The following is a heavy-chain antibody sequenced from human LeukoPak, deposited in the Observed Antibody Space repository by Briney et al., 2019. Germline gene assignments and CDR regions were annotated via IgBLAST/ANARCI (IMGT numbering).Heavy chain of an antibody. Sequence: PGGSLRLSCAASGFTFSSYSMAWVRQAPGKGLEWDSYISICSSTIYYADSVKGRFTISRDNAKNSLYVQMNSLRAEDTAVYYCARERDGYTHDAFDIWGQGTMVTVSS. V-gene: IGHV3-48*01. J-gene: IGHJ3*02. D-gene: IGHD5-24*01. CDR1: GFTFSSYS. CDR2: ISICSSTI. CDR3: ARERDGYTHDAFDI.